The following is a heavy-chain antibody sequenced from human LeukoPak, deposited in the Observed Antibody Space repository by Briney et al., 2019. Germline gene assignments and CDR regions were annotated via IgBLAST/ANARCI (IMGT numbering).Heavy chain of an antibody. Sequence: GGSLRLSCAASGFTFSNAWMSWVRQAPGRGLEWVSGISGSGGSTYSAGSVKGRFIISRDNSKNMLYPQMNSLGAEDTAVYYCAKDLGLRVWGNYRPPAFDYWGQGTLVTVSS. CDR1: GFTFSNAW. CDR2: ISGSGGST. V-gene: IGHV3-23*01. CDR3: AKDLGLRVWGNYRPPAFDY. D-gene: IGHD3-16*02. J-gene: IGHJ4*02.